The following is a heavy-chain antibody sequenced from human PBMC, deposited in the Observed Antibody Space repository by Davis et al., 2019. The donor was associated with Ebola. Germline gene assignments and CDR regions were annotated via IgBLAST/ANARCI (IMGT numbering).Heavy chain of an antibody. CDR1: GFTSSSYA. CDR2: ISGSGGST. D-gene: IGHD3-22*01. V-gene: IGHV3-23*01. Sequence: GSLTLSCDASGFTSSSYAMSWVRQAPGKGLEWVSAISGSGGSTYYADSVKGRFTISRDNSKNTLYLQMNSLRAEDTAVYYCAKGSFGVITGWGQGTLVTVSS. J-gene: IGHJ4*02. CDR3: AKGSFGVITG.